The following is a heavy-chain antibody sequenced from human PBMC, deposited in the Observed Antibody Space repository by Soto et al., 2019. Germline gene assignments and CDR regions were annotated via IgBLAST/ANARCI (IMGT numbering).Heavy chain of an antibody. CDR2: IYHSGST. CDR3: ASGLVTTLHY. J-gene: IGHJ4*02. CDR1: GGCINSRGGY. D-gene: IGHD4-17*01. Sequence: SETQFLPWTVSGGCINSRGGYWSRIRQHPGKGLEWIGYIYHSGSTYYNPSLKSRVTISVDRSKNQFSLKLSSVTAADTAVYYCASGLVTTLHYWGQGTLVTVS. V-gene: IGHV4-30-2*01.